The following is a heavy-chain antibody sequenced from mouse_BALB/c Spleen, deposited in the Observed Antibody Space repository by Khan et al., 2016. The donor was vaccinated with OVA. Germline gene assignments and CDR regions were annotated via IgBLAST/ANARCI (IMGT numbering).Heavy chain of an antibody. V-gene: IGHV3-2*02. CDR3: ASTRFHYRYSFFAY. Sequence: EVQLQESGPGLVKPSQSLSLTCTVTGYSISSDYAWTWIRQFPGNKLEWMGYIDYSGTTSYKPSLKSRISITRDTSKNQFFLQLNSVTTEDTATFYCASTRFHYRYSFFAYWGQGTTLTVSS. J-gene: IGHJ2*01. CDR1: GYSISSDYA. CDR2: IDYSGTT. D-gene: IGHD2-14*01.